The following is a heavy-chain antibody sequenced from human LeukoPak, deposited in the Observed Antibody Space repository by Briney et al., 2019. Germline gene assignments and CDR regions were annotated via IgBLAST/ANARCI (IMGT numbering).Heavy chain of an antibody. CDR1: GFTFSSYA. J-gene: IGHJ4*02. D-gene: IGHD6-13*01. V-gene: IGHV3-30-3*01. CDR3: AREGEAAAGSYFDY. CDR2: ISYDGSNK. Sequence: GGSLRLSCAASGFTFSSYAMHWVRQAPCKGLEWVAVISYDGSNKYYADSVKGRFTISRDNSKNTLYLQMNSLRAEDTAVYYCAREGEAAAGSYFDYWGQGALVTVSS.